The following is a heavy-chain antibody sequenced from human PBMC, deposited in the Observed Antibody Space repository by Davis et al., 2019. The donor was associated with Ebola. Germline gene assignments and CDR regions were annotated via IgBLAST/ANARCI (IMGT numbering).Heavy chain of an antibody. Sequence: MPGGSLRLSCTVSGGSISSYYWSWIRQPPGKGLEWIGYIYYSGSTNYNPSLKSRVTISVDTSKNQFSLKLSSVTAADTAVYYCARGGYYYGSGSYYLGPVDYWGQGTLVTVSS. CDR1: GGSISSYY. J-gene: IGHJ4*02. D-gene: IGHD3-10*01. CDR2: IYYSGST. CDR3: ARGGYYYGSGSYYLGPVDY. V-gene: IGHV4-59*08.